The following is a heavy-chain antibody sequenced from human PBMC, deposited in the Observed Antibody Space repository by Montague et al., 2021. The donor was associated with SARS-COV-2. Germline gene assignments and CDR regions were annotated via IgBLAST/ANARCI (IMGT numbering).Heavy chain of an antibody. D-gene: IGHD3-3*01. CDR1: GGSFSGCY. J-gene: IGHJ4*02. Sequence: SETLSLTCAVYGGSFSGCYWCWICQRPRPGLEWIGNMNHCGSTSSNYSLSRRVTISVDTSTNQIPLTLGPVAVTDTAVYDCASGYQVRFLGWSSRQSTFDYWGQGTLVTVSS. V-gene: IGHV4-34*01. CDR3: ASGYQVRFLGWSSRQSTFDY. CDR2: MNHCGST.